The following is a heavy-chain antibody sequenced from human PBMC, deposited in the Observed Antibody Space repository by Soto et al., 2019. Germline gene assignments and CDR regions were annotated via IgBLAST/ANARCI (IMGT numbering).Heavy chain of an antibody. V-gene: IGHV3-23*01. CDR2: INDRGGST. D-gene: IGHD1-7*01. Sequence: EVQLLESGGGLVQPGGSLRLSCAASVFTFSTYALSWVRQTPGKGLEWVSTINDRGGSTYYADSVKGRFTISRDNSKNTLYLQLNSLRVEDTAVYYCAKLSGNTFYWGQGTLVTVSS. CDR1: VFTFSTYA. J-gene: IGHJ4*02. CDR3: AKLSGNTFY.